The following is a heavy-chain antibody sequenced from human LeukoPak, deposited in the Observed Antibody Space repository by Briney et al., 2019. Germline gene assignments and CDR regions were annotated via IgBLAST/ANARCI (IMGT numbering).Heavy chain of an antibody. CDR2: IYTSGST. CDR3: ARGAMTTVKTYYFDH. J-gene: IGHJ4*02. Sequence: SETLSLTCTVSGGSISSYYWSWIRQPAGKGLEWIGRIYTSGSTNYNPSLKSRVTMSVDTSKNQFSLKLSSVTAADTAVYYCARGAMTTVKTYYFDHWGQGTLVTVSS. CDR1: GGSISSYY. D-gene: IGHD4-11*01. V-gene: IGHV4-4*07.